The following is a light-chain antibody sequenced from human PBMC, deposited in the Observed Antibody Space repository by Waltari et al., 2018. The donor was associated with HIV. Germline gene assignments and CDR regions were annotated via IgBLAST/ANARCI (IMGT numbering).Light chain of an antibody. V-gene: IGLV1-47*01. J-gene: IGLJ3*02. CDR2: RSN. Sequence: QSVLTQPASASGTPGQRVTFSCSGSSSNIGNNYVYWYQQPPGTAPKVLIYRSNQPPSGVPDRFSGSKSGTSASLAISGLRSEDEADYYCAAWDDSLSGPVFGGGTKVTVL. CDR3: AAWDDSLSGPV. CDR1: SSNIGNNY.